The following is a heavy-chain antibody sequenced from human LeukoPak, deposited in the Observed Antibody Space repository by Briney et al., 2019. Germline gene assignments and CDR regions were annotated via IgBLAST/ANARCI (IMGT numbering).Heavy chain of an antibody. CDR1: GFAFSSYA. D-gene: IGHD2-15*01. CDR2: ISGSGGST. V-gene: IGHV3-23*01. CDR3: AKIGPSDCSGGSCYTNDAFDI. Sequence: GGSLRLSCAASGFAFSSYAMSWVRQSPGKGLEWVSAISGSGGSTYYADSVKGRFTISRDNSKNTLYLQMNSLRAEDTAVYYCAKIGPSDCSGGSCYTNDAFDIWGQGTMVTVSS. J-gene: IGHJ3*02.